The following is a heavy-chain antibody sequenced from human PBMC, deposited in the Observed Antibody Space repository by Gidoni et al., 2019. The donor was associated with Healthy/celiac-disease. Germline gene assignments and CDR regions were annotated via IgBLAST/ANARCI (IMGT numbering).Heavy chain of an antibody. CDR2: ISGSGGST. D-gene: IGHD6-19*01. V-gene: IGHV3-23*01. CDR1: GFTFSSYA. J-gene: IGHJ4*02. CDR3: AKDNAAVAGKTPLDYFDY. Sequence: EVQLLESGGGLVQPGGSLRLSCAASGFTFSSYAMSWVRQAPGKGLEWVSAISGSGGSTYYADSVKGRFTISRDNSKNTLYLQMNSLRAEDTAVYYCAKDNAAVAGKTPLDYFDYWGQGTLVTVSS.